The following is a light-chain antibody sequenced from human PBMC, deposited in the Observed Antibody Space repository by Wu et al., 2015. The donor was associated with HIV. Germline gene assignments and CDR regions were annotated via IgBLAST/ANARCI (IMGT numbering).Light chain of an antibody. V-gene: IGKV3D-20*02. Sequence: EIVLTQSPATLSLSPGERATLSCGAGQSVNSNYLAWYQQKLGLAPRLLIYAASSRATGVPDRFSGSGSGTDFTLTISSLEPEDFAVYYCQQRLNWPPVTFGQGTRLEIK. CDR3: QQRLNWPPVT. CDR1: QSVNSNY. J-gene: IGKJ5*01. CDR2: AAS.